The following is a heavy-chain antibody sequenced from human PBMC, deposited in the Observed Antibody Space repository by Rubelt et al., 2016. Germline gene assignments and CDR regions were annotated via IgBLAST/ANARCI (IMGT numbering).Heavy chain of an antibody. V-gene: IGHV4-34*01. J-gene: IGHJ4*02. CDR2: INHSGST. D-gene: IGHD6-19*01. CDR1: GGSFSGYY. CDR3: ARGLKLLPYSSGWYTY. Sequence: QVQLQQWGAGLLKPSETLSLTCAVYGGSFSGYYWSWIRQPPGKGLEWIGEINHSGSTNYNPSLKCRVTISVDTPKNQFSLKLSSVTAADTAVYYCARGLKLLPYSSGWYTYWGQGTLVTVSS.